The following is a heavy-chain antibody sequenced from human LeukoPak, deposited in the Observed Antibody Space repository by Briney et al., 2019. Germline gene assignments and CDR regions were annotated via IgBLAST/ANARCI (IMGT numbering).Heavy chain of an antibody. CDR1: GGSISSSSYY. D-gene: IGHD2-2*02. CDR3: ARLRDEYQLLYRYYYYYMDV. Sequence: PSETLSLTCTVSGGSISSSSYYWGWIRQPPGKGLEWIGSIYYSGSTYYNPSLKSRVTISVDTSKNQFSLKLSSVTAADTAVYYCARLRDEYQLLYRYYYYYMDVWGKGTTVTVSS. CDR2: IYYSGST. J-gene: IGHJ6*03. V-gene: IGHV4-39*01.